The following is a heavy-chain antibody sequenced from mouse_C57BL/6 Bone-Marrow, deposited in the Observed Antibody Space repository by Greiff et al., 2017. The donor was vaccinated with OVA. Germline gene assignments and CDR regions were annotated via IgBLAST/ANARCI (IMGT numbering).Heavy chain of an antibody. Sequence: QVQLQQPGAELVKPGASVKMSCKASGYTFTSYWITWVKQRPGQGLEWIGDIYPGSGSTNYNEKFKSKATLTVDTSSSTAYMQLSSLTSEDSAVDYCARGGITTVVADYWGQGTTLTVSS. CDR3: ARGGITTVVADY. V-gene: IGHV1-55*01. J-gene: IGHJ2*01. CDR1: GYTFTSYW. D-gene: IGHD1-1*01. CDR2: IYPGSGST.